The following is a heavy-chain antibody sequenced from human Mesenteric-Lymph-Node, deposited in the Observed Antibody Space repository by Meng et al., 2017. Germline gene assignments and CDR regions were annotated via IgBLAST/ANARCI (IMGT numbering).Heavy chain of an antibody. D-gene: IGHD3-10*01. J-gene: IGHJ4*02. V-gene: IGHV1-69*10. CDR1: GGTFSRYA. CDR2: IIPILHIT. Sequence: SVKVSCKASGGTFSRYATSWVRQAPGQGLEWLGGIIPILHITNYAQKFQGRVTIITDESTSTAYMELSSLRYEDTAVYYCARERGLYGSGSYWGYWGQGTLVTVSS. CDR3: ARERGLYGSGSYWGY.